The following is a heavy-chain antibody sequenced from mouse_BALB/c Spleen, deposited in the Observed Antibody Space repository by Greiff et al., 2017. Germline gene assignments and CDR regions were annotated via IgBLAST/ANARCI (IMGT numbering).Heavy chain of an antibody. CDR2: IWSGGST. Sequence: VQVVESGPGLVQPSQSLSITCTVSGFSLTSYGVHWVRQSPGKGLEWLGVIWSGGSTDYNAAFISRLSISKDNSKSQVFFKMNSLQANDTAIYYCARNSLLRLHYFDYWGQGTTLTVSS. V-gene: IGHV2-2*02. CDR1: GFSLTSYG. D-gene: IGHD1-2*01. J-gene: IGHJ2*01. CDR3: ARNSLLRLHYFDY.